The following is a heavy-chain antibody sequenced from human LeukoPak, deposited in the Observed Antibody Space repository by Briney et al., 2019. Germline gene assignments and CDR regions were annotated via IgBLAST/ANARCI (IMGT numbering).Heavy chain of an antibody. J-gene: IGHJ4*02. CDR2: FSGSGGST. D-gene: IGHD2/OR15-2a*01. CDR1: GFTFRNSD. CDR3: ARSGLSRFGF. V-gene: IGHV3-23*01. Sequence: GGSLRLSCAASGFTFRNSDMHWVRQAPGKGLQWVSAFSGSGGSTYYADSVKGRFTISRDNSRNTLYLQMNSLRAEDTAVYYCARSGLSRFGFWGQGTLVTVSS.